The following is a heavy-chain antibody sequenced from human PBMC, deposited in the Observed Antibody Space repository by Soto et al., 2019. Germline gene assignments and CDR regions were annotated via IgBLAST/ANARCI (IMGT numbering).Heavy chain of an antibody. D-gene: IGHD2-15*01. CDR2: INAGNGNT. V-gene: IGHV1-3*01. Sequence: ASVKVSCKASGYTFTSYAMHWVRQAPGQRLEWMGWINAGNGNTKYSQKFQGRVTITRDTSASTAYMELSSLRSEDTAVYYCARGYGYCSGGSCYSRGYWGQGTLVTVSS. CDR1: GYTFTSYA. CDR3: ARGYGYCSGGSCYSRGY. J-gene: IGHJ4*02.